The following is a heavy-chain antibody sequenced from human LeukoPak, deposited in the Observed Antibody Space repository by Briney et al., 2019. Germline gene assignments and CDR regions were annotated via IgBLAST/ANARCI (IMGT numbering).Heavy chain of an antibody. CDR3: ARHIYAGQSWLVLTLTDY. D-gene: IGHD6-19*01. J-gene: IGHJ4*02. CDR2: INYSGST. CDR1: SGSFSSRSYY. V-gene: IGHV4-39*01. Sequence: SETLSLTCTVSSGSFSSRSYYCGWIRQPPGMGLEWIATINYSGSTYYNPSLKSRVNISVDTSKNQFSLKLSSVTAADTAVYYCARHIYAGQSWLVLTLTDYWGQGTLVTVSS.